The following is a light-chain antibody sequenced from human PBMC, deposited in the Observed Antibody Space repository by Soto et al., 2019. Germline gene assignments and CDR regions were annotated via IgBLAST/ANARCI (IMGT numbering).Light chain of an antibody. CDR1: SSDVGGYNY. Sequence: QLVLTQPASVSGSPGQSITISCTGTSSDVGGYNYVSWYQQHTGNAPKLMIFDVNSRPSGVSNRFSGSKSGNTASLTISGLQAEDEADYYCSSYTSSSALILFGGGTKVTVL. CDR2: DVN. V-gene: IGLV2-14*03. J-gene: IGLJ2*01. CDR3: SSYTSSSALIL.